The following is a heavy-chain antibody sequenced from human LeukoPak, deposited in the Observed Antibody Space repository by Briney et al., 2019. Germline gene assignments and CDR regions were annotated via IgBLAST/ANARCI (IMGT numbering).Heavy chain of an antibody. J-gene: IGHJ6*02. CDR1: GFTFSSYS. Sequence: PGGSLRLSCAASGFTFSSYSMNWVRQAPGKGLEWVSSISSSSSYIYYADSVKGRFTISRDNAKNSLYLQMNSLRAEDTAVYYCVRLLREYYYGMDVWGQGTTVTVSS. CDR2: ISSSSSYI. V-gene: IGHV3-21*01. CDR3: VRLLREYYYGMDV.